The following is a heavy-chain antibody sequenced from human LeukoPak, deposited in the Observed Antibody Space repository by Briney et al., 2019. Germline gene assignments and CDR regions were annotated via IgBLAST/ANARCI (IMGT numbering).Heavy chain of an antibody. J-gene: IGHJ4*02. V-gene: IGHV3-21*01. D-gene: IGHD1-26*01. CDR1: GFTFSAYI. CDR2: ISSSSTYI. CDR3: ARAGDSGSYLVFDY. Sequence: GGPLRLSCAASGFTFSAYIMNWVRQAPGKGLEWVSSISSSSTYIYYADSVKGRFTISRDNAKNSLYLQMNILRAEDTAVYYCARAGDSGSYLVFDYWGQGTLVTVSS.